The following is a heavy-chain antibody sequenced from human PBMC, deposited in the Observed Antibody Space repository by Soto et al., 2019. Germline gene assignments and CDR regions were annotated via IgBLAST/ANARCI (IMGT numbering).Heavy chain of an antibody. CDR3: ARVRDIVVVPAATSFACDI. J-gene: IGHJ3*02. Sequence: QVQLVQSGAEVKKPGSSVKVSCKASGGTFSSYAISWVRQAPGQGLEWMGGIIPIFGTANYAQKFQGRVTITADKSTSTAYMELSRLRSEDTAVYYCARVRDIVVVPAATSFACDIWGQGTMVTVSS. CDR2: IIPIFGTA. V-gene: IGHV1-69*06. D-gene: IGHD2-2*01. CDR1: GGTFSSYA.